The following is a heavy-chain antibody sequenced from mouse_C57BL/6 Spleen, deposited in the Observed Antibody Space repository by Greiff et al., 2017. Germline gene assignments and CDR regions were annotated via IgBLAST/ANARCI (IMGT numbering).Heavy chain of an antibody. J-gene: IGHJ4*01. V-gene: IGHV5-6*01. CDR3: ARLTTVVAGGAMDY. Sequence: EVQRVESGGDLVKPGGSLKLSCAASGFTFSSYGMSWVRQTPDKRLEWVATISSGGSYTYYPDSVKGRFTISRDNAKNTLYLQMISRKSEDTAMYYCARLTTVVAGGAMDYWGQGTSVTVSS. CDR1: GFTFSSYG. D-gene: IGHD1-1*01. CDR2: ISSGGSYT.